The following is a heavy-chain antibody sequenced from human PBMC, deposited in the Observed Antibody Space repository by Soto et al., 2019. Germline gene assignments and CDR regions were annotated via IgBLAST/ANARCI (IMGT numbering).Heavy chain of an antibody. V-gene: IGHV1-69*01. CDR3: ARGGYSSGWDN. J-gene: IGHJ4*02. CDR2: IIAIFGAA. D-gene: IGHD6-19*01. CDR1: GGTFSNFA. Sequence: QVQLVQSGAEVKKPGSSVKVSCKASGGTFSNFAVSWVRQAPGQGLEWLGGIIAIFGAAHYPQQFQGRVTITTDESTATAYMELSSLSPEDTAVYYCARGGYSSGWDNWGQGTLITVSS.